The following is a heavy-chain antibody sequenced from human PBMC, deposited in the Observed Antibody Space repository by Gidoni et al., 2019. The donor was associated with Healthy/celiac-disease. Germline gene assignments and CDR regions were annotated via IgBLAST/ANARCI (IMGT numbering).Heavy chain of an antibody. V-gene: IGHV3-48*02. Sequence: EVQLVDSGGGLVQPGGSLGLSCAASGFTFRSYRRNWVRQGPGKGLEWVSYISSSSSTIYYADSVKGRFTISRDNAKNSLYLQMNSLRDEDTAVYYCAREPRDSGSFDYYYYGMDVWGQGTTVTVSS. CDR1: GFTFRSYR. J-gene: IGHJ6*02. CDR3: AREPRDSGSFDYYYYGMDV. CDR2: ISSSSSTI. D-gene: IGHD1-26*01.